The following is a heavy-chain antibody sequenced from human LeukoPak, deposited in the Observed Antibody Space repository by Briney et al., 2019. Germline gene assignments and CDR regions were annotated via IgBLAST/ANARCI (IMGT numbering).Heavy chain of an antibody. D-gene: IGHD3-22*01. J-gene: IGHJ3*02. Sequence: ASVKVPCKASGYTFTSYGISWVRQAPGQGLEWMGWINPNSGGTNYAQKFQGRVTMTRDTSISTAYMELSRLRSDDTAVYYCAREGFYYDSSGYYERDAFDIWGQGTMVTVSS. CDR3: AREGFYYDSSGYYERDAFDI. CDR1: GYTFTSYG. CDR2: INPNSGGT. V-gene: IGHV1-2*02.